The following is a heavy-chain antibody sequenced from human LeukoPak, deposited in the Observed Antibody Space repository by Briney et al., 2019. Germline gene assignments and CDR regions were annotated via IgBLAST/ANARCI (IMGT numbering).Heavy chain of an antibody. J-gene: IGHJ3*02. CDR2: ISDSGGST. CDR1: EFTFSSYA. V-gene: IGHV3-23*01. CDR3: AKVYTGSYYVDAFDI. D-gene: IGHD1-26*01. Sequence: PGGSLRLSCAASEFTFSSYAMTWVRQAPGKGLEWVSSISDSGGSTYYADSVKGRFTISRDNSTNTLYLQMNSLTAEDTAVYYCAKVYTGSYYVDAFDIWGQGTLVTVSS.